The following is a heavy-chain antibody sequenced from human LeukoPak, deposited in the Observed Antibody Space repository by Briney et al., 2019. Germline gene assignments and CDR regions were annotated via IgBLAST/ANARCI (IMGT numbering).Heavy chain of an antibody. D-gene: IGHD3-16*01. CDR3: ASLLGVPKGFDP. V-gene: IGHV4-59*01. CDR1: GGSISSYY. Sequence: PSETLSLTCSVSGGSISSYYWSWIGQPPGNGLKWIGYIYYNGSLNYNPSLKSRVTISADTSTNQFSLKLSSVTAADTAVYYCASLLGVPKGFDPWGQGTLVTVSS. CDR2: IYYNGSL. J-gene: IGHJ5*02.